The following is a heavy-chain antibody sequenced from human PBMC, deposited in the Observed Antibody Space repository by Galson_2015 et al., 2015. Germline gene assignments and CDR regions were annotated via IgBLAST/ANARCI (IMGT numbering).Heavy chain of an antibody. Sequence: TLSLTCTVSGGSISSGNYYWSWIRQPPGKGLEWIGYIFYSGSTYYNPSLKSRVTISVDTSKNQFSLKLSSVTAADTAVYYCARLGCGDTWHRQNAFDILGQGTMVAVSS. CDR3: ARLGCGDTWHRQNAFDI. V-gene: IGHV4-30-4*01. D-gene: IGHD2-21*01. CDR1: GGSISSGNYY. J-gene: IGHJ3*02. CDR2: IFYSGST.